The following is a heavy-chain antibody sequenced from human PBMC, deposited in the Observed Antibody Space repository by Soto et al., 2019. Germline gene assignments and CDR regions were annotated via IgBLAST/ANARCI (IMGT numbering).Heavy chain of an antibody. CDR2: ISYSGST. CDR1: GVSISSHGYF. J-gene: IGHJ4*02. D-gene: IGHD5-12*01. Sequence: QLQLQESGPGLVQPSETLSLTCTVSGVSISSHGYFWGWIRQPPGKVLEWIGMISYSGSTYYSPSLKSRVTISADTSKNQLSLRLSSVTAADTAVFHCMNYNSGWKYWGQGTVVTVSS. CDR3: MNYNSGWKY. V-gene: IGHV4-39*01.